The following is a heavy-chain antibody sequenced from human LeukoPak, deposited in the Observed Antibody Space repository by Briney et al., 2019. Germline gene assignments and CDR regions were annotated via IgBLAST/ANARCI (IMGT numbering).Heavy chain of an antibody. CDR1: GGSFSGYY. D-gene: IGHD3-10*01. CDR3: ARERAYYYGSGSYPIFDY. V-gene: IGHV4-34*01. J-gene: IGHJ4*02. Sequence: SETLSLTCAVYGGSFSGYYWRWIRQPPGKGLEWIGEINHSGSTNYNPSLKSRVTISVDTSKNQFSLKLSSVTAADTAVYYCARERAYYYGSGSYPIFDYWGQGTLVTVSS. CDR2: INHSGST.